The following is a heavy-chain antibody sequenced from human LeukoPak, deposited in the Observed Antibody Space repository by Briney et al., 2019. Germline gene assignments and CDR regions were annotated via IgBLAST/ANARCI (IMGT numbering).Heavy chain of an antibody. CDR2: ISYSGGTT. Sequence: LPGASLRLSCAASGFTFSSYAMSWVRQAPGKGLEWVSGISYSGGTTYYADSVKSRFTISRDNSKNTLYLQMNSLRAEDTAVYYCAKGGQMMVEVARRGAFDIWGQGTMVTVSS. D-gene: IGHD1-1*01. CDR1: GFTFSSYA. CDR3: AKGGQMMVEVARRGAFDI. V-gene: IGHV3-23*01. J-gene: IGHJ3*02.